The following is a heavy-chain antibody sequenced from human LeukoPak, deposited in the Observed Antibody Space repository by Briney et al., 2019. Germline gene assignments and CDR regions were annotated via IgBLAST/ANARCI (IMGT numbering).Heavy chain of an antibody. CDR1: AYTFTGYS. CDR3: ARQRYGYYLDY. Sequence: ASVKVSCKASAYTFTGYSMHWVRQAPGQGLEWVGRISPNTGGPNYAEKFQGRVTMTRDTSISTAYMELRRLRYDDTAVYYCARQRYGYYLDYRGQGTLVTVSS. CDR2: ISPNTGGP. V-gene: IGHV1-2*06. J-gene: IGHJ4*02. D-gene: IGHD5-18*01.